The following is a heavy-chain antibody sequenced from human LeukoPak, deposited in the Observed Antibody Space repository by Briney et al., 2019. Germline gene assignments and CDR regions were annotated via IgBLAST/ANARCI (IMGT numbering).Heavy chain of an antibody. J-gene: IGHJ4*02. CDR2: INHSGST. Sequence: SETLSLTCAVYGGSFSGYYWSWIRQPPGKGLEWIGEINHSGSTNYNPSLKSRVTISVDTSKNQFSLKLSSVTAADTAVYYCATSGNYAYPAKYWGQGTLVTVSS. D-gene: IGHD1-7*01. CDR3: ATSGNYAYPAKY. CDR1: GGSFSGYY. V-gene: IGHV4-34*01.